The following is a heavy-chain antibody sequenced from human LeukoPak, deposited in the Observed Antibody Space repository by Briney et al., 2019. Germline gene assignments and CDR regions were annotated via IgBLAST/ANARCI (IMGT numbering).Heavy chain of an antibody. CDR2: IRKTANSYIK. J-gene: IGHJ4*02. CDR1: GFTFSNNF. CDR3: ARDYGSYSFAC. V-gene: IGHV3-72*01. Sequence: PGGSLRLSCAASGFTFSNNFMDWVRQAPGKGLECVGRIRKTANSYIKEYPASVNVRFTVARDDSKNLLFLQMNSLKHEDTAVYYCARDYGSYSFACWGQGTLVTVSS. D-gene: IGHD1-26*01.